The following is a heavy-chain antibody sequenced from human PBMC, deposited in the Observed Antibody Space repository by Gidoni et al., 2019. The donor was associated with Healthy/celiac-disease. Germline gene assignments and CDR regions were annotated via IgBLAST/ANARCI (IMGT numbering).Heavy chain of an antibody. V-gene: IGHV3-21*01. D-gene: IGHD1-26*01. CDR2: ISSSRSSI. CDR3: ARDRERDFDY. J-gene: IGHJ4*02. Sequence: DVQLVEPGGGWVKPEGLLRLPCAASGLPFSNYSLNWVRQGPGKGLEWFSSISSSRSSIYYAGSVKSRFTISRDNAKNSLYLQMNSLRAEDTAVYYCARDRERDFDYWGQGTLVTVSS. CDR1: GLPFSNYS.